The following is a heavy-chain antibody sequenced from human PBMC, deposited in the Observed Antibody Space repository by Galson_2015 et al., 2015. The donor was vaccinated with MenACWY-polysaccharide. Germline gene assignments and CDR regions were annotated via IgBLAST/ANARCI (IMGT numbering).Heavy chain of an antibody. CDR3: ARDRRAGPIVAGKNYFDH. J-gene: IGHJ4*02. CDR1: GFTFSDYY. V-gene: IGHV3-11*01. Sequence: SLRLSCAVSGFTFSDYYMSWIRQAPGKGLEWISMISIIGSTIHYADSVKGRFTISRDNANNSLYLQMNSLRADDTAVYYCARDRRAGPIVAGKNYFDHWGQGTLVTVSS. D-gene: IGHD6-19*01. CDR2: ISIIGSTI.